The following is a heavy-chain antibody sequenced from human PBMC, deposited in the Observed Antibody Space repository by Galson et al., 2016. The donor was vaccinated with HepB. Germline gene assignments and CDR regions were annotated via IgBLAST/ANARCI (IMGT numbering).Heavy chain of an antibody. J-gene: IGHJ5*02. Sequence: SETLSLTCGISDGPFSGHYWSWIRQSPGKGLEWVGEIKEGGTTRYNPPLRSRISISIDTSRKQFSLNLNSVTAADTAVYYCARGRRIRGVSTKFNWFDPWGLGTQVTVAS. CDR3: ARGRRIRGVSTKFNWFDP. V-gene: IGHV4-34*01. CDR1: DGPFSGHY. CDR2: IKEGGTT. D-gene: IGHD3-10*01.